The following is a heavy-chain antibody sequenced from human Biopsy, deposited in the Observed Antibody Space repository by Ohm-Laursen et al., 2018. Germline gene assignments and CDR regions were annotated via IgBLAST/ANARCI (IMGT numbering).Heavy chain of an antibody. D-gene: IGHD2-8*01. CDR3: ARDGEAKYCKHGVCPSDF. J-gene: IGHJ4*02. CDR2: ISASGIHI. CDR1: GFTFTNYT. Sequence: SLRLSCAASGFTFTNYTMNWVRQAPGKGLEWVSSISASGIHIYYTDSVKGRFTVSRDNGKNSVYLQMNSLRVEDTAVYYCARDGEAKYCKHGVCPSDFWGQGTLVTVSS. V-gene: IGHV3-21*01.